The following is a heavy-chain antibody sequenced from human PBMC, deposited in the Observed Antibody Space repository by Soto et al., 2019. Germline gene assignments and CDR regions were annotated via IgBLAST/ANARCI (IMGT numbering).Heavy chain of an antibody. CDR1: GFTFSDYY. J-gene: IGHJ4*02. D-gene: IGHD6-13*01. V-gene: IGHV3-11*05. Sequence: QVQLVESGGXXVKPGGSLXLSCAVSGFTFSDYYMTWIRQAPXXGLEWVSYISSSTSHTNYADSVKGRFTISRDNAKNSLFLQMNSLRAEDTAVYYCARGRGAAADYFDFWGQGTLVTVSS. CDR2: ISSSTSHT. CDR3: ARGRGAAADYFDF.